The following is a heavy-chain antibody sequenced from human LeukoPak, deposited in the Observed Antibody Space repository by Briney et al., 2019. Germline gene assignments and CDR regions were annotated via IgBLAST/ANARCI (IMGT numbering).Heavy chain of an antibody. J-gene: IGHJ6*02. Sequence: AASVKVSCTASGYTFTSYDINWVRQATGQGLEWMGWMNPNSGDTGYAQKFQGRVTMTRNTSISTAYMELSSLRSEDTAVYYCARGRQWLAINYYYYGMDVWGQGTTVTVSS. V-gene: IGHV1-8*01. CDR2: MNPNSGDT. CDR1: GYTFTSYD. D-gene: IGHD6-19*01. CDR3: ARGRQWLAINYYYYGMDV.